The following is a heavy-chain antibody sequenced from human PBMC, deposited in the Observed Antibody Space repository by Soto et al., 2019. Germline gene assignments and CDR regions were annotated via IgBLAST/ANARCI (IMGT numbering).Heavy chain of an antibody. Sequence: EASVKVSCKASEDTFDSYAISWVRQAPGQGLDWMGGIIPFFNTPNYAKNFQGRVTITADESTSTAYMELSSLRSEDTAMYYCAAESAYGGNPLAFLYWGQGTLVTVSS. CDR2: IIPFFNTP. CDR3: AAESAYGGNPLAFLY. D-gene: IGHD1-26*01. V-gene: IGHV1-69*13. CDR1: EDTFDSYA. J-gene: IGHJ4*02.